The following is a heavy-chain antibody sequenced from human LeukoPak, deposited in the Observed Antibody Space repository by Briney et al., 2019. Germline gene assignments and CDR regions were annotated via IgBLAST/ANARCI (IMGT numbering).Heavy chain of an antibody. CDR3: AKDSLRTYYGSGSYPLDY. CDR1: GFTFNNYG. J-gene: IGHJ4*02. D-gene: IGHD3-10*01. CDR2: IRFDGGNK. V-gene: IGHV3-30*02. Sequence: PGGSLRLSCAASGFTFNNYGMHRVRQAPGKGLEWVAFIRFDGGNKYYADSVKGRFTISRDSSKNTLLLQMNSLRADDTAVYYCAKDSLRTYYGSGSYPLDYWGQGTLVTVSS.